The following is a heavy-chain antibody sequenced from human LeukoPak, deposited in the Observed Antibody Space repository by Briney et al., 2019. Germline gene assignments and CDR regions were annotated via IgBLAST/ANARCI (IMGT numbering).Heavy chain of an antibody. V-gene: IGHV4-39*01. J-gene: IGHJ4*02. D-gene: IGHD5-18*01. CDR3: ARHVDTATDYFDY. Sequence: PSETLSLTCTVSGGSISSSSYYWGWIRQPPGKGLGWIGSIYYSGSSYYNPSLKSRVTISVHTSKNQFSLKLSSVTAADTAVYYCARHVDTATDYFDYWGQGTLVTVSS. CDR1: GGSISSSSYY. CDR2: IYYSGSS.